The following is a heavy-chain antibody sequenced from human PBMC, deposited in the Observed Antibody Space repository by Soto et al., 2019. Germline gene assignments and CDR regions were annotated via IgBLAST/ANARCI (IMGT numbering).Heavy chain of an antibody. CDR3: ARVSWGVGATKETKDSMDV. D-gene: IGHD1-26*01. Sequence: ASVKVSCKASGGTFSSYAISWVRQAPGQGLEWMGGIIPIFGTANYAQKFQGRVTITADESTSTAYMELSGLRSEDTAVYYCARVSWGVGATKETKDSMDVWGQGTTVTVSS. J-gene: IGHJ6*02. CDR2: IIPIFGTA. CDR1: GGTFSSYA. V-gene: IGHV1-69*13.